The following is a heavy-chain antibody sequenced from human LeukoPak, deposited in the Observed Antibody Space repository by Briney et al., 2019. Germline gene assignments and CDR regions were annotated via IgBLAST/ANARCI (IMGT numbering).Heavy chain of an antibody. CDR3: ARTSGGGGHDS. D-gene: IGHD2-21*01. Sequence: PSETLSLICTVSGYSISSGHYRASIRQPPGTGLEWIGCIYHSGTYYKSPLTSRVTISMDTSKNQFFLKLSSVTAADSALYYCARTSGGGGHDSWGQGTLVTVSS. CDR2: IYHSGT. CDR1: GYSISSGHY. V-gene: IGHV4-38-2*02. J-gene: IGHJ5*01.